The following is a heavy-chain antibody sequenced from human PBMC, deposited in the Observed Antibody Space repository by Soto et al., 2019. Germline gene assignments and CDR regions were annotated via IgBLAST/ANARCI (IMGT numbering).Heavy chain of an antibody. V-gene: IGHV4-59*08. CDR3: ATQGFGVLHGLVDV. Sequence: QVQLQESGPGLVKPSETLSLTCTVSGGSISSISNHYCSWIRQPPGKGLEWIGYISYSGYTSYNPSLKSRVILSVDPSKNQVSLNLASVTAAATAVYYCATQGFGVLHGLVDVWGQGTTVTVSS. D-gene: IGHD3-10*01. CDR2: ISYSGYT. CDR1: GGSISSISNHY. J-gene: IGHJ6*02.